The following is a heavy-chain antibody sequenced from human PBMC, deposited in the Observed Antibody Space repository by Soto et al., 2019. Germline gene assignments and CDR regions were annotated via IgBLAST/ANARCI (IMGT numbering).Heavy chain of an antibody. J-gene: IGHJ4*02. Sequence: LRLSCAASGFTVSSNYMSWVRQAPGKGLEWVSVVYSGGTTYYADSVKGRFTISRDNSKNTLYLQMNSLRAEDTAVYYCARMAWMATTYYFDYWGQGTLVTVSS. CDR1: GFTVSSNY. CDR2: VYSGGTT. CDR3: ARMAWMATTYYFDY. D-gene: IGHD5-12*01. V-gene: IGHV3-53*01.